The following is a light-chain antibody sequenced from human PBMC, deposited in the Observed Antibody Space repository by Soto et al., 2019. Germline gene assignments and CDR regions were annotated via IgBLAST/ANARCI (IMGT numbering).Light chain of an antibody. Sequence: QSVLTQPPSVSAAPGQKVTISCSGSSSNIGNNYVSWYQQLPGTTPKLLIYENNKRPSGIPDRFSGPKSGTSATLGITGLQTGDEADYYCGTWDSSLSVYVFGTGTKVTVL. J-gene: IGLJ1*01. CDR1: SSNIGNNY. V-gene: IGLV1-51*02. CDR3: GTWDSSLSVYV. CDR2: ENN.